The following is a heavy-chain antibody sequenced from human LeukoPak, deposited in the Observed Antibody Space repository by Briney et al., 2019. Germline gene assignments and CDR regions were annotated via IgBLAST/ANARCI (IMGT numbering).Heavy chain of an antibody. CDR1: GYTFTGYY. CDR2: INPNSGGT. J-gene: IGHJ4*02. Sequence: ASVKVSCKASGYTFTGYYMHWVRQAPGQGLEWMGWINPNSGGTNYAQKFQGRVTMTRDTSISTAYMELSRLRSDDTAVYYRARGLGIAVAGTDYWGQGTLVTVSS. V-gene: IGHV1-2*02. D-gene: IGHD6-19*01. CDR3: ARGLGIAVAGTDY.